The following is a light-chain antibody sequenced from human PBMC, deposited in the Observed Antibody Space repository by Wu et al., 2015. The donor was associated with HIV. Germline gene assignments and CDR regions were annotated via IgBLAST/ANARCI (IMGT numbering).Light chain of an antibody. J-gene: IGKJ2*01. CDR3: QQTYSTPLMYT. V-gene: IGKV1-39*01. CDR2: AAS. Sequence: DIQMTQSPSSLSASVGDRVTITCRASQTISTYLNWYQHKPGKAPRLLIYAASSLQSAVPSRFSGSGSGTDFTLAISSLQPEDFATYYCQQTYSTPLMYTFGQGTKLEIK. CDR1: QTISTY.